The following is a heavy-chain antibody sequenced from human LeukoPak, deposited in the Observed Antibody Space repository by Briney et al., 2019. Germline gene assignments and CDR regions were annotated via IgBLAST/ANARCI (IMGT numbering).Heavy chain of an antibody. CDR1: GFTFSNYA. Sequence: PGGSLRLSCGASGFTFSNYAMTWVRQAPGKGLDWVSGISASGGTTYYADSVKGRFTISRDNSKNTLYLQMNSLRAVDTAVYYCAKRPRDSSGYYLGALDMWGQGTMVTVSS. CDR2: ISASGGTT. J-gene: IGHJ3*02. CDR3: AKRPRDSSGYYLGALDM. D-gene: IGHD3-22*01. V-gene: IGHV3-23*01.